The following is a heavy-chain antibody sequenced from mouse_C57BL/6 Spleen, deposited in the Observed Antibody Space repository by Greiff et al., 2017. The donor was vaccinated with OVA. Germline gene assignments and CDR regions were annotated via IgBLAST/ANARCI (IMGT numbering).Heavy chain of an antibody. Sequence: QVHVKQSGAELVRPGTSVKVSCKASGYAFTNYLIEWVKQRPGQGLEWIGVINPGSGGTNYNEKFKGKATLTADKSSSTAYMQLSSLTSEVSAVYFCARRGLYYGSSFYAMDYWGQGTSVTVSS. CDR1: GYAFTNYL. V-gene: IGHV1-54*01. J-gene: IGHJ4*01. CDR3: ARRGLYYGSSFYAMDY. CDR2: INPGSGGT. D-gene: IGHD1-1*01.